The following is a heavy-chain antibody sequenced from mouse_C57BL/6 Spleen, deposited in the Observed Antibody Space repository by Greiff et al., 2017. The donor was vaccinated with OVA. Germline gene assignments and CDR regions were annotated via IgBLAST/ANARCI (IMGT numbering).Heavy chain of an antibody. Sequence: DVKLQESGGGLVQPGGSLKLSCAASGFTFSDYYMYWVRQTPEKRLEWVAYISNGGGSTYYPDTVKGRFTISRDNAKNTLYLQMSRLKSEDTAMYYCARRAYYSNLDYWGQGTTLTVSS. CDR1: GFTFSDYY. D-gene: IGHD2-5*01. CDR2: ISNGGGST. CDR3: ARRAYYSNLDY. V-gene: IGHV5-12*01. J-gene: IGHJ2*01.